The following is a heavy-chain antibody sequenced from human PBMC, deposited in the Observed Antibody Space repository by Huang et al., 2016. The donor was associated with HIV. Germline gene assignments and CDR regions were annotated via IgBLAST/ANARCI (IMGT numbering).Heavy chain of an antibody. J-gene: IGHJ4*02. V-gene: IGHV5-51*03. CDR1: GFSFTRYW. CDR3: ARRGAPTGLFYFDY. D-gene: IGHD1-1*01. CDR2: VQPWNFET. Sequence: EVQLVQSGAEVKKPGESLKISCLGSGFSFTRYWIAWVRQIPGKGLEGVGLVQPWNFETRYSPSFPGQVTNAVDKAITTGYLQWSSLKASDTAMYCWARRGAPTGLFYFDYWGQGTLVTVSS.